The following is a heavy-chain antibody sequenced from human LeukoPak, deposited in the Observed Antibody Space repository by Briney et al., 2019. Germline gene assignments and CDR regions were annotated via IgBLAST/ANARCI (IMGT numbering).Heavy chain of an antibody. V-gene: IGHV4-39*07. D-gene: IGHD3-10*01. CDR1: GGSISSSSYY. CDR2: IYYSGST. CDR3: ARETYGSGSYYVT. J-gene: IGHJ5*02. Sequence: SETLSLTCTVSGGSISSSSYYWGWIRQPPGKGLEWIGSIYYSGSTYYNPSLKSRVTISVDTSKNQFSLKLSSVTAADTAVYYCARETYGSGSYYVTWGQGTLVTVSS.